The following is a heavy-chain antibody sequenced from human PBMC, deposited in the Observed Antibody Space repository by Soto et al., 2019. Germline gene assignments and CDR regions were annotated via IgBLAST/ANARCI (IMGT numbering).Heavy chain of an antibody. D-gene: IGHD5-12*01. J-gene: IGHJ4*02. CDR2: IIPIFGTT. CDR3: ASTPREDGYNYRFDY. V-gene: IGHV1-69*06. Sequence: QVHLVQSGAEVKKPGSSVKVSCKASGGTFSSYAISWVRQAPGQGLEWMGGIIPIFGTTNYAQKFQGRVAITADKSTSTAYMELGSLRSEDTAVYYCASTPREDGYNYRFDYWGQGTLVTVSS. CDR1: GGTFSSYA.